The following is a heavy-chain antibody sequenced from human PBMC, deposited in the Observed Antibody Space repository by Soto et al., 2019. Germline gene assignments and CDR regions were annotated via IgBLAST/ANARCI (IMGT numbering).Heavy chain of an antibody. D-gene: IGHD3-3*01. V-gene: IGHV3-21*01. J-gene: IGHJ5*02. Sequence: GGSLRLSCAASGFTFSSYSMNWVRQAPGKGLEWVSSISSSSSYIYYADSVKGRFTISRDNAKNSLYLQMNSLRAEDTAVYYCARGKSLLEYNWFDPWGQGTLVTVSS. CDR3: ARGKSLLEYNWFDP. CDR1: GFTFSSYS. CDR2: ISSSSSYI.